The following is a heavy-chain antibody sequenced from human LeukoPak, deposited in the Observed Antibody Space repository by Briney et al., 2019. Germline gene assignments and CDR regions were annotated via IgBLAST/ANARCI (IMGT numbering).Heavy chain of an antibody. CDR2: INSDGRST. D-gene: IGHD6-13*01. V-gene: IGHV3-74*01. CDR3: AAAVAAAPGAY. Sequence: GSLRLSCAASGFTFNNYWMHWVRQAPGEGLVWISRINSDGRSTNYADSVKGRFNVSRDDAKNTLYLQMNSLRAEDTAVYYCAAAVAAAPGAYWGQGTLVTVSS. J-gene: IGHJ4*02. CDR1: GFTFNNYW.